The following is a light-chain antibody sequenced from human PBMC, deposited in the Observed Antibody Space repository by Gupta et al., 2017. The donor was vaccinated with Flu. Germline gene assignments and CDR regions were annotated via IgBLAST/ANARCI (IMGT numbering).Light chain of an antibody. J-gene: IGLJ2*01. CDR2: GKN. CDR1: SLRSSY. CDR3: NSRDSSGNHPVV. Sequence: SSELTQAPAVSVALGQTVRITCPGDSLRSSYASWYQQKPGQAPVLVIYGKNSRPSGIPDRFSGSSSGNTASLTITGAQAEDEADYYCNSRDSSGNHPVVFGGGTKLTVL. V-gene: IGLV3-19*01.